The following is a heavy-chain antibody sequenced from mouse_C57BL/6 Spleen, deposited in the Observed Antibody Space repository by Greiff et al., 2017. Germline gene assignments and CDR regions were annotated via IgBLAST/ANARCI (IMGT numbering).Heavy chain of an antibody. CDR3: ARYDYEWFAY. J-gene: IGHJ3*01. CDR2: ISSGSSTI. V-gene: IGHV5-17*01. Sequence: EVHLVESGGGLVKPGGSLKLSCAASGFTFSDYGMHWVRQAPEKGLEWVAYISSGSSTIYYADTVKGRFTITRDNAKNTLFLQITSLRSEDTAMYYCARYDYEWFAYWGQGTLVTVSA. CDR1: GFTFSDYG. D-gene: IGHD2-4*01.